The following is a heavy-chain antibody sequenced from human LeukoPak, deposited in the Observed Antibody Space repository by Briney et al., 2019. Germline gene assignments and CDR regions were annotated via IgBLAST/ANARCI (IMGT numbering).Heavy chain of an antibody. D-gene: IGHD1-26*01. CDR1: GFMFKSYN. CDR3: AKDGPNYSGSYLGERKDAFDI. CDR2: ISISSSNYI. J-gene: IGHJ3*02. Sequence: GGSLRLSCAVSGFMFKSYNMNWVRQAPGKGLEWVSSISISSSNYIYYADSVKGRFTISRDNAKNSLYLQMSSLRAEDTAVYYCAKDGPNYSGSYLGERKDAFDIWGQGTMVTVSS. V-gene: IGHV3-21*04.